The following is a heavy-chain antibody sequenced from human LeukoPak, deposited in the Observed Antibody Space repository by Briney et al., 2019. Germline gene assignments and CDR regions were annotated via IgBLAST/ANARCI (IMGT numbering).Heavy chain of an antibody. D-gene: IGHD3-9*01. CDR2: ISNDRGST. CDR1: GFTFSGYA. Sequence: PGGSLRLSCAASGFTFSGYAMSWVRQAPGKGLEWVSGISNDRGSTYYADSVKGRFTISRDNSKNTLYLRMNSLRAEDTAVYYCARGERDYDILPWDYWGQGTLVTVSS. V-gene: IGHV3-23*01. CDR3: ARGERDYDILPWDY. J-gene: IGHJ4*02.